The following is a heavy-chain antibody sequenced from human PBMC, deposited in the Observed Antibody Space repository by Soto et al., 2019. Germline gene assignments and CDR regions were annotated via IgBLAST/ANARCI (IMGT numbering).Heavy chain of an antibody. Sequence: GGSLRLSCAASGFTFSDHYMHWVRQAPGKGLEWVGRIRNRPNSYSTDYAASVKGRFTISRDDSKNSLYLQMNSLRTDDTAVYDCAREGSGWYPIDFWGQGTRVTVSS. D-gene: IGHD6-19*01. CDR1: GFTFSDHY. CDR3: AREGSGWYPIDF. V-gene: IGHV3-72*01. CDR2: IRNRPNSYST. J-gene: IGHJ4*02.